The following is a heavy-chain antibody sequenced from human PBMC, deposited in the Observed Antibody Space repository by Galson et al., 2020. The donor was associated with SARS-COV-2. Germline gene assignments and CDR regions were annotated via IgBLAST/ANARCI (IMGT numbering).Heavy chain of an antibody. CDR3: ARDTKWESGASEI. CDR2: VFTSGST. CDR1: GGYISSGSYY. Sequence: SETLSLTCAVSGGYISSGSYYWSWIRQPAGKGLEWIGRVFTSGSTNYNPSLKSRVTVSLDTSKNQFSLKLTSVTAADTAMYYCARDTKWESGASEIWGQGTMVTVSS. V-gene: IGHV4-61*02. J-gene: IGHJ3*02. D-gene: IGHD1-26*01.